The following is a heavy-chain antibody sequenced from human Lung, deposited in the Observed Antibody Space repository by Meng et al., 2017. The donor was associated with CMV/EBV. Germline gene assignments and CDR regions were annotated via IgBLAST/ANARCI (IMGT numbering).Heavy chain of an antibody. J-gene: IGHJ5*02. CDR2: MNPTSGNT. D-gene: IGHD1-20*01. CDR3: ARMSYDWDDQESNWFDP. V-gene: IGHV1-8*03. CDR1: YTFTNYD. Sequence: YTFTNYDINWVRQATGQGLEWMGWMNPTSGNTGYAQKFQGRVTITRDTSIGTAYMELSSLRSEDTAVYYCARMSYDWDDQESNWFDPWGQGTLVTVSS.